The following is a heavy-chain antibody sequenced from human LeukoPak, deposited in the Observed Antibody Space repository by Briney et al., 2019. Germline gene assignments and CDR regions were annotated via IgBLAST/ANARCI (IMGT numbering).Heavy chain of an antibody. J-gene: IGHJ4*02. D-gene: IGHD6-13*01. Sequence: APGKVSCKFSGYTFIDKYIHWVRPAPGQGLEWMAWINPNSGGTDYAEKFQGRVTLTRDTSISTAYMELSSLISDDTAVYYCARGSSLGQQLVKYGNDYWGQGTLVTVSS. CDR2: INPNSGGT. V-gene: IGHV1-2*02. CDR1: GYTFIDKY. CDR3: ARGSSLGQQLVKYGNDY.